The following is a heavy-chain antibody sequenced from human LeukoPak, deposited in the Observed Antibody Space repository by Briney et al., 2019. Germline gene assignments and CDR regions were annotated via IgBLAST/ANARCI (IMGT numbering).Heavy chain of an antibody. CDR3: ARTYYYDSSGYLGY. CDR2: IIPILGIA. J-gene: IGHJ4*02. V-gene: IGHV1-69*02. CDR1: GYTFTGYY. Sequence: EASVKVSCKASGYTFTGYYMHWVRQAPGQGLEWMGRIIPILGIANYAQKFQGRVTITADKSTSTAYMELSSLRSEDTAVYYCARTYYYDSSGYLGYWGQGTLVTVSS. D-gene: IGHD3-22*01.